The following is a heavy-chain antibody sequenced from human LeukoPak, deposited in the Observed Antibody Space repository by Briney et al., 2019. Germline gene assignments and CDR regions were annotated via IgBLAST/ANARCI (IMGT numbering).Heavy chain of an antibody. Sequence: ASVKVSCKASGYTFTGYYMHWVRQAPGQGLEWMGWINPNSGGTNYAQKFQGRVTMTRDTSISTAYMELSRLRSDDTAVYYCARRSGRGYSGYDHFDYWGQGTLVTVSS. CDR1: GYTFTGYY. CDR3: ARRSGRGYSGYDHFDY. V-gene: IGHV1-2*02. J-gene: IGHJ4*02. CDR2: INPNSGGT. D-gene: IGHD5-12*01.